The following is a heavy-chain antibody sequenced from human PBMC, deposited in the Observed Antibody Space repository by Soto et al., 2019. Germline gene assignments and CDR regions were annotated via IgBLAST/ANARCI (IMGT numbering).Heavy chain of an antibody. Sequence: EVQLVESGGGLVQPGGSLRLSCSASGFTFSSYWMHWVRQAPGKGLVWVSHINNDGSSTIYADSVRGRFTISRDKAKNTLYLEMNGLRAEDTAVYFCARDARYYYMDVWGKGTTVTVSS. CDR3: ARDARYYYMDV. CDR2: INNDGSST. J-gene: IGHJ6*03. V-gene: IGHV3-74*01. CDR1: GFTFSSYW. D-gene: IGHD6-6*01.